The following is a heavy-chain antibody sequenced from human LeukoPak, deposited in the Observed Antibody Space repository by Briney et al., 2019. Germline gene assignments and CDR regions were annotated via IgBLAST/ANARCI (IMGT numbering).Heavy chain of an antibody. D-gene: IGHD2-8*01. V-gene: IGHV3-7*01. CDR3: ARDPYNGGGYGAFDI. Sequence: SGGSLRLSCAASGFTFSSYGIHWVRQAPGKGLEWVANIKQDESEKYYMDSVKGRFTISRDNAKNSLYLQVDSLRVEDTAVYYCARDPYNGGGYGAFDIWGQGTMVTVSS. CDR2: IKQDESEK. CDR1: GFTFSSYG. J-gene: IGHJ3*02.